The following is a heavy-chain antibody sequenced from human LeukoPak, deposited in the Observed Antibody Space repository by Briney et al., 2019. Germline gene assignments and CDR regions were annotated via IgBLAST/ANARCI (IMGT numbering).Heavy chain of an antibody. CDR2: INPRSGST. J-gene: IGHJ4*02. CDR1: GYTFTSRY. V-gene: IGHV1-46*01. Sequence: ASVKVSCKASGYTFTSRYIHWVRPAPGQGLEWMGIINPRSGSTSYAQKFQGRVTMTRDTSTSTANMALMSVRSEDTAVYPCASGRESYRYDRYYWGQGTLVTVSS. D-gene: IGHD3-16*02. CDR3: ASGRESYRYDRYY.